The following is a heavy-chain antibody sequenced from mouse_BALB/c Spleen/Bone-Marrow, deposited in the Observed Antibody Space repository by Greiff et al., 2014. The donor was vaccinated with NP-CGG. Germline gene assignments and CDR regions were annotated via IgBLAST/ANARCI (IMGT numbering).Heavy chain of an antibody. CDR2: INPGSGGT. CDR1: GYAFTNYL. Sequence: VQLQQSGAELVRPGTSVKVSCKASGYAFTNYLIEWVKQRPGQGLEWIGVINPGSGGTNYNEKFKGKATLTADKSSSTAYTQFSSLTSDDSAVYFCARSYYGSPYFDYWRQGTTLTVSS. J-gene: IGHJ2*01. V-gene: IGHV1-54*01. CDR3: ARSYYGSPYFDY. D-gene: IGHD1-1*01.